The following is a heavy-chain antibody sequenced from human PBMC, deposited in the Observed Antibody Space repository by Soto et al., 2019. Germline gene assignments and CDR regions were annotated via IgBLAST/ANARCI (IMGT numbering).Heavy chain of an antibody. V-gene: IGHV1-18*01. CDR3: ARLFECVTMIVSHFDY. CDR1: GYTFTSDG. J-gene: IGHJ4*02. CDR2: ISAYNGNT. D-gene: IGHD3-22*01. Sequence: QVQLVQSGAEVKKPGASVKVSCKASGYTFTSDGISWVRQAPGQGLEWMGWISAYNGNTNYAQKLQGRVTMTTDTSTRTAYIELRSLRSDDTAVYYCARLFECVTMIVSHFDYWGQGTLVTASS.